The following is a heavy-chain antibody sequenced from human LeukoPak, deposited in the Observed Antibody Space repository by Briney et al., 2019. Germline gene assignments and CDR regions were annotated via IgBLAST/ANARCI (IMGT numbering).Heavy chain of an antibody. Sequence: GGSLRLSCAASGFTFSSYGMSWVRQAPGKGLEWVSAISVSGGSTYYADSVKGRFTISRDNSKNTLYLQMNSLRAEDTAVYYCANGQQHFDYWGQGTLVTVSS. CDR1: GFTFSSYG. CDR3: ANGQQHFDY. V-gene: IGHV3-23*01. D-gene: IGHD6-13*01. J-gene: IGHJ4*02. CDR2: ISVSGGST.